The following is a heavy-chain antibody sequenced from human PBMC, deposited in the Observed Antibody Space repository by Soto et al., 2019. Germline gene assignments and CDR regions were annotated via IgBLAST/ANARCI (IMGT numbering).Heavy chain of an antibody. J-gene: IGHJ4*02. CDR2: IYPGDSDT. CDR1: GYNFNTYL. D-gene: IGHD5-12*01. V-gene: IGHV5-51*01. Sequence: LGESLKISCEGSGYNFNTYLIGWVRQMPGKGLEWMALIYPGDSDTRYSPSFEGQVTLSVDRSISTAYLQWSSLKASDTAIYYCATSTVSYVDIVSSTTRGYFDHWGQGTLVTVSS. CDR3: ATSTVSYVDIVSSTTRGYFDH.